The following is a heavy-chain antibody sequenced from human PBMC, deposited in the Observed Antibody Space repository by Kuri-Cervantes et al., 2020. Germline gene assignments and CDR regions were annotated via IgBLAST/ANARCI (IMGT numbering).Heavy chain of an antibody. V-gene: IGHV4-39*01. CDR1: GGSIRSGTVS. J-gene: IGHJ3*02. CDR2: MHFSGNT. CDR3: ASDPQHYSSGWYQAFDI. Sequence: GSLRLSCTVSGGSIRSGTVSWGWVRQSPGTGLEWIGTMHFSGNTYYNPSLKSRATVSVDTSKNQVFLKLSSVTAADTAVYYCASDPQHYSSGWYQAFDIWGQGTMVTVSS. D-gene: IGHD6-19*01.